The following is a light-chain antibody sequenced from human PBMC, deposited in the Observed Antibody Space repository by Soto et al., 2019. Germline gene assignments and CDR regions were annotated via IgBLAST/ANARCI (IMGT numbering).Light chain of an antibody. V-gene: IGKV3-20*01. J-gene: IGKJ1*01. CDR1: QSVSSN. Sequence: EIVMTQSPVTLSVSPGEGAALSCRASQSVSSNLAWYQEKPGQAPSLLIYGAFTRATGIPARFSGSGSGTDLTLTISRLEPEDFAVYYCQQYGSPPRTFGQGTKVDIK. CDR2: GAF. CDR3: QQYGSPPRT.